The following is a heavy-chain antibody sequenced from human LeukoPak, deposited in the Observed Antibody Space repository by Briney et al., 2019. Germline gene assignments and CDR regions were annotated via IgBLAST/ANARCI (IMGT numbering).Heavy chain of an antibody. CDR1: GDSISGYY. CDR3: ARGGASSEWFDP. Sequence: SETLSLTCTISGDSISGYYWSWIRQPPGKGLEWIAFIHSSGTTNYSPSLKSRVSISVDTSNNQFSLNVNSVTAADTAVYYCARGGASSEWFDPWGQGTLVTVSS. V-gene: IGHV4-59*01. D-gene: IGHD6-25*01. CDR2: IHSSGTT. J-gene: IGHJ5*02.